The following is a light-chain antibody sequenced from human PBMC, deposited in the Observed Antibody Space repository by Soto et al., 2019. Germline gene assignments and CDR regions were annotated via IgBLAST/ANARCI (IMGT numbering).Light chain of an antibody. CDR1: SGHSSYA. V-gene: IGLV4-69*01. Sequence: QSVLTQSPSASASLGASVKLTCTLSSGHSSYAIAWHQQQPEKGPRYLMKLSSDGSHSKGDGIPDRFSGSSSGAERYLTISSLQSEDEADYYCQTWDTGARVVFGVGTKLTFL. J-gene: IGLJ2*01. CDR3: QTWDTGARVV. CDR2: LSSDGSH.